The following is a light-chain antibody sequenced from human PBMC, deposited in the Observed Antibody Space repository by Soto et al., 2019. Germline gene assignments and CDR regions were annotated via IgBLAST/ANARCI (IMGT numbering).Light chain of an antibody. CDR2: EVS. CDR3: CSYASSSTPYG. Sequence: QSALTQPASVSGSPGQSITISCTGTSTDVGTYNLVSWYQQHPGKAPKLMIHEVSKRPSGVSNRFSGSKSGNTASLTIAGLQAEDEADDYCCSYASSSTPYGFGTGTKLTVL. V-gene: IGLV2-23*02. J-gene: IGLJ1*01. CDR1: STDVGTYNL.